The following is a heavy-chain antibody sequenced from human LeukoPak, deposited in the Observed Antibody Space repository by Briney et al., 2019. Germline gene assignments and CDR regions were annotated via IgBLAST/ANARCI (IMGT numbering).Heavy chain of an antibody. J-gene: IGHJ4*02. CDR2: ISGSGGST. D-gene: IGHD3-9*01. CDR1: GFTSSSYA. Sequence: GGSLRLSCAASGFTSSSYAMSWVRQAPGKGLEWVSAISGSGGSTYYADSVKGRFTISRDNSKNTLYLQMNSLRAEDTAVYYCARQRGDILTGYYMPRGFDYWGQGTLVTVSS. V-gene: IGHV3-23*01. CDR3: ARQRGDILTGYYMPRGFDY.